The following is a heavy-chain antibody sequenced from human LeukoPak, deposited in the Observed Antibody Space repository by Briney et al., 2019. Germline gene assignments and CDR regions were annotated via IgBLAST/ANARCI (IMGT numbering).Heavy chain of an antibody. J-gene: IGHJ3*02. CDR3: ARPTRKTYYYGSGYAFDI. Sequence: SETLSLTCAVYGGTFSGYYWSWIRQPPGKGLEWIGEINNSGSTNYNPSLKTRVTISVDTSKNQFSLKLSSVTAADTAVYYCARPTRKTYYYGSGYAFDIWGQGTMVTVSS. V-gene: IGHV4-34*01. CDR1: GGTFSGYY. D-gene: IGHD3-10*01. CDR2: INNSGST.